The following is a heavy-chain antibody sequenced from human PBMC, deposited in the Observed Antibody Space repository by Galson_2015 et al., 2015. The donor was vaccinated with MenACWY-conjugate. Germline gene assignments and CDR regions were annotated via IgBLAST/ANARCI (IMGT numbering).Heavy chain of an antibody. CDR1: GGSISSYY. CDR2: IYYSGST. V-gene: IGHV4-59*01. Sequence: SETLSLTCTVSGGSISSYYWSWIRQPPGKGLEWIGYIYYSGSTNYNPSLKSRVTISVDTSKNQFSLKLSSVTAADTAVYYCARDLGSSGWYQDWGQGTLVTVSS. CDR3: ARDLGSSGWYQD. D-gene: IGHD6-19*01. J-gene: IGHJ4*02.